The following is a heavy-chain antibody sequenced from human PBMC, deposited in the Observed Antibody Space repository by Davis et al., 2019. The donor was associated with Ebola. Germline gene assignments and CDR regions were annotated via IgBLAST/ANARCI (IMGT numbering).Heavy chain of an antibody. CDR3: ARRGVRVVAAAREVVAGWFDP. V-gene: IGHV4-39*07. D-gene: IGHD2-2*01. Sequence: SETLSLTCTVSGGSISSSSYYWGWIRQPPGKGLEWIGSIYYSGSTYYNPSLKSRITISVDTSKNQFSLKVSSVTAADTAVYYCARRGVRVVAAAREVVAGWFDPWGQGTLVTVSS. CDR2: IYYSGST. CDR1: GGSISSSSYY. J-gene: IGHJ5*02.